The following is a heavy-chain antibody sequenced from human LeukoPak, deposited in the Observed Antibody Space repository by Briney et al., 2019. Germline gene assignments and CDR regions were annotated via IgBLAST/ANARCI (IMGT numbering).Heavy chain of an antibody. CDR1: QFTFRDYY. J-gene: IGHJ6*03. CDR3: ARDGSRYCSSTSCSSGYYYYNMEV. CDR2: ISYSRCVL. V-gene: IGHV3-11*04. D-gene: IGHD2-2*01. Sequence: PDGALRVSRVASQFTFRDYYMIPPGQAPGKGLEWVSHISYSRCVLYYADSVKGRFTISRDNAQNSLYLQMNRLRAEDTAVYYCARDGSRYCSSTSCSSGYYYYNMEVWGKGTTVTVSS.